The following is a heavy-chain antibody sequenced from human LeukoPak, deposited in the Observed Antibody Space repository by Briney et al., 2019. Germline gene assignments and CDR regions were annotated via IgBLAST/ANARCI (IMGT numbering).Heavy chain of an antibody. D-gene: IGHD1-26*01. J-gene: IGHJ4*02. CDR2: INSDGSST. CDR3: ATPRGSGSYLAFDY. V-gene: IGHV3-74*01. CDR1: GFTFTSYW. Sequence: GGSLRLSCTASGFTFTSYWMGWVRQAPGKGLVWVSRINSDGSSTSYADSVKGRFTISRDNAKNTLYLQMNSLRAEDTAVYYCATPRGSGSYLAFDYWGQGTLVTVSS.